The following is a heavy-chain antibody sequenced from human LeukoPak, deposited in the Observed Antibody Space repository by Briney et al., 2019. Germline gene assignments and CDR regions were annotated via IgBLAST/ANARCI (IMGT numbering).Heavy chain of an antibody. V-gene: IGHV3-30*04. J-gene: IGHJ4*02. D-gene: IGHD1-26*01. CDR2: ISYDGSNK. CDR3: ARDQVGALDY. CDR1: GFTFSSYA. Sequence: GRSLRLSCAASGFTFSSYAMHWVRQAPGKGLEWVAVISYDGSNKYYADSVKGRFTISRDNSKNTLYLQMNSLRAEDTAVYYCARDQVGALDYWGQGTLVTVSS.